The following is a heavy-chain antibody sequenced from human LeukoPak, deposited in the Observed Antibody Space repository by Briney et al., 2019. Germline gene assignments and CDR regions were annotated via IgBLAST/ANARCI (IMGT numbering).Heavy chain of an antibody. V-gene: IGHV4-4*07. CDR3: ARDLGNVGWLIDY. D-gene: IGHD6-19*01. CDR1: GASITTYC. Sequence: SETLSLTCSVSGASITTYCWSCIRQSAGKGLEWIGRIHNSGSPHYNPSLTGRVTMSLDTSKNQFSLKLTSVTAADTAVYYCARDLGNVGWLIDYWGQGTRVTVSS. J-gene: IGHJ4*02. CDR2: IHNSGSP.